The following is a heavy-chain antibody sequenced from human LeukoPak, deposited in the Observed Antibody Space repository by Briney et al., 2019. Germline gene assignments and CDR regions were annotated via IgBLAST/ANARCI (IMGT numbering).Heavy chain of an antibody. CDR3: ARGQTYMITFGGVIVSATNWFDP. D-gene: IGHD3-16*02. J-gene: IGHJ5*02. CDR1: GYTFTSYY. V-gene: IGHV1-18*04. Sequence: ASVKVSCKASGYTFTSYYMHWVRQAPGQGLEWMGWISAYNGDTNYALKLQGRVTMTTETSTSTAYMEVRSLRSDDTAVYYCARGQTYMITFGGVIVSATNWFDPWGQGTLVTVSS. CDR2: ISAYNGDT.